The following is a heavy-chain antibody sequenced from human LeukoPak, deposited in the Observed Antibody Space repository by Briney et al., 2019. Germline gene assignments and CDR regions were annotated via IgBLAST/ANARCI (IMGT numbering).Heavy chain of an antibody. CDR3: ARDLPDGGYYGMDV. Sequence: PSETLSLTCTVSGGSISSYYWSWIRQPPGKGLEWIGYIYYSGSTNYNPSLKSRVTISVDTSKNQFSLKLSSVTAADTAVYYRARDLPDGGYYGMDVWGQGTTVTVSS. CDR2: IYYSGST. D-gene: IGHD3-10*01. CDR1: GGSISSYY. J-gene: IGHJ6*02. V-gene: IGHV4-59*01.